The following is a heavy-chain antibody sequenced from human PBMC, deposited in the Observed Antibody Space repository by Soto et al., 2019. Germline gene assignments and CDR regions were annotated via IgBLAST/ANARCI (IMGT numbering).Heavy chain of an antibody. D-gene: IGHD2-15*01. CDR2: IIPIVGKA. CDR3: ARDVVVAATGNWFDP. V-gene: IGHV1-69*01. Sequence: QVQLVQSGAEVKKPGSSVKVSCKASGGTFSSYAISWVRQAPGQGPEWMGGIIPIVGKANYAQKFQGRVTITADESTSTAYMELSSLSSEDTAVYYCARDVVVAATGNWFDPWGQGTLVTVSS. J-gene: IGHJ5*02. CDR1: GGTFSSYA.